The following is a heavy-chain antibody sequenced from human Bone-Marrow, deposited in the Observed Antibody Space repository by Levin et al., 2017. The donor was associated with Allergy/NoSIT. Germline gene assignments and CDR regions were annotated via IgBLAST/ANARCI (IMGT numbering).Heavy chain of an antibody. V-gene: IGHV4-59*01. J-gene: IGHJ6*02. D-gene: IGHD4-17*01. CDR2: IYYSGST. CDR1: GGSISSYY. CDR3: ARDRGDSRFGYYYGMDV. Sequence: SETLSLTCTVSGGSISSYYWSWIRQPPGKGLEWIGYIYYSGSTNYNPSLKGRVTISVDTSKNQFSLRLSSVTTADTAVYYCARDRGDSRFGYYYGMDVWGQGTTVTVSS.